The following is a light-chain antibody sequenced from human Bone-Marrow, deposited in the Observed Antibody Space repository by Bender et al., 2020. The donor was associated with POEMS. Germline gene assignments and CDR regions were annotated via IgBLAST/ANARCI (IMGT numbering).Light chain of an antibody. Sequence: QSVLTQPPSASGTPGQRVTISCSGSSSKFGSYPVNWYQQLPGAAPKLVIFNNSHRPSGVPDRFSGSNSGTSASLAISGLLSDDEADFYCATWDDSLNGLVFGGGTKLTVL. V-gene: IGLV1-44*01. CDR1: SSKFGSYP. CDR2: NNS. CDR3: ATWDDSLNGLV. J-gene: IGLJ3*02.